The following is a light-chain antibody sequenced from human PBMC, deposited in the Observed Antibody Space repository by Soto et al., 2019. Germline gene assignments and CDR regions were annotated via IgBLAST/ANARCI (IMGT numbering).Light chain of an antibody. CDR2: LGS. Sequence: DIVVTQSPLSLPVTPGEPASISCRSSQSLLHSNGYNYLDWYLPKPGQSPQLLIYLGSNRASGVPDRFSGSGSGTDFTLKISRVEAEDVGLYYCLQALQAPLTFGQGTKVEI. CDR3: LQALQAPLT. J-gene: IGKJ1*01. CDR1: QSLLHSNGYNY. V-gene: IGKV2-28*01.